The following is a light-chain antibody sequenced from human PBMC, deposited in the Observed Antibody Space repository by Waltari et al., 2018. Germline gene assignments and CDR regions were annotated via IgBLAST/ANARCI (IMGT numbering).Light chain of an antibody. J-gene: IGLJ2*01. CDR1: SSNVGGYNY. CDR2: DIT. V-gene: IGLV2-11*01. Sequence: QSALTQPRSVSGSPGQSVTISCTGTSSNVGGYNYVSWYQQHPGKAPKLMIYDITQRPSGVPGRFSGSKSGNTASLTISGLQADDEADYYCCSYAGSFTLLFGGGTRVTVL. CDR3: CSYAGSFTLL.